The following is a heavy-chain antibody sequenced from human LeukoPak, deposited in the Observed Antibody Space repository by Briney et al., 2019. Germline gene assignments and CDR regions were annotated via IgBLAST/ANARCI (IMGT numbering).Heavy chain of an antibody. D-gene: IGHD5-12*01. CDR3: ARVFVATNPYDAFDI. V-gene: IGHV7-4-1*02. CDR1: GYTFTSYA. CDR2: INTNTGNP. Sequence: ASVKVSCKASGYTFTSYAMNWVRQAPGQGREWMGWINTNTGNPTYAQGFTGRFVFSLDTSVSTAYLQISSLKAEDTAVYYCARVFVATNPYDAFDIWGQGTMVTVSS. J-gene: IGHJ3*02.